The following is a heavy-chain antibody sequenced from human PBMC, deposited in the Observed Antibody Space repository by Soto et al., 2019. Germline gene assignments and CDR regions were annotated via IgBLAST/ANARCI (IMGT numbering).Heavy chain of an antibody. CDR2: ISGSGGST. CDR3: AKAPRVYGSGSTAFDI. D-gene: IGHD3-10*01. CDR1: GFTFSSYA. V-gene: IGHV3-23*01. Sequence: GGSLRLSCAASGFTFSSYAMSWVHQAPGKGLEWVSAISGSGGSTYYADSVKGRFTISRDNSKNTLYLQMNSLRAEDTAVYYCAKAPRVYGSGSTAFDIWGQGTMVTVSS. J-gene: IGHJ3*02.